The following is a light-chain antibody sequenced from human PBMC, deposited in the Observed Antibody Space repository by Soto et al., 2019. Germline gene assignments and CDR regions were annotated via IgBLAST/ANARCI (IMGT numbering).Light chain of an antibody. J-gene: IGKJ3*01. CDR3: QQYGSSLFT. V-gene: IGKV3-20*01. Sequence: EIVLTQSPGTLSLSPGERATLSCRASQSVSSSYLAWYQQKPGQAPRLLIYGASSRATGIPDRFSGSGSGTDFNLTISRLEPEDFAVYYGQQYGSSLFTFGPGTKVDIK. CDR2: GAS. CDR1: QSVSSSY.